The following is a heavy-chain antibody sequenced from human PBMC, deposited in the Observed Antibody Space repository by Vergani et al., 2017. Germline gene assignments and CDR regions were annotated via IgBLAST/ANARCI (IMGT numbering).Heavy chain of an antibody. V-gene: IGHV3-33*01. J-gene: IGHJ6*02. D-gene: IGHD3-16*01. CDR1: GFTFSSYG. Sequence: QVQLVESGGGVVQPGRSLRLSCAASGFTFSSYGMHWVRQAPGKGLEWVAVIWYDGSNNYYADSVKGRFTISRDNSKNTLDLQMNSLRAEDTAVYYCAGQFSYDDVGGGGMDVWGQGTTVTVSS. CDR3: AGQFSYDDVGGGGMDV. CDR2: IWYDGSNN.